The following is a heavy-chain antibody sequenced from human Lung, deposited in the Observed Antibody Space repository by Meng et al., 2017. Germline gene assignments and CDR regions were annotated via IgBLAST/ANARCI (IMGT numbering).Heavy chain of an antibody. CDR1: GGSFSDYY. Sequence: QVQPQRGGAGLFKPSETLSLTGVVAGGSFSDYYWSWIRQPPGKGLEWIGEINHSGSTNYNPSLERRATISVDTSQNNLSLKLSSVTAADSAVYYCARGPTTMAHDFDYWGQGTLVTVSS. V-gene: IGHV4-34*01. CDR2: INHSGST. CDR3: ARGPTTMAHDFDY. J-gene: IGHJ4*02. D-gene: IGHD4-11*01.